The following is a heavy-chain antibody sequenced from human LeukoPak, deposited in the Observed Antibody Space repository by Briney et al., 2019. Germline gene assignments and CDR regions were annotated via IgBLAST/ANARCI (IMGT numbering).Heavy chain of an antibody. CDR1: GFTFSSYA. V-gene: IGHV3-23*01. D-gene: IGHD6-13*01. CDR2: ISGSAHIT. J-gene: IGHJ4*02. CDR3: AKRRTAAGMAGFSDCDY. Sequence: GGSLGLSCAASGFTFSSYAMSWVRQAPGKGLEWVSSISGSAHITYYADSVKGRFTVSRDNSKNTLYLQMNSLRAEDTAVYYCAKRRTAAGMAGFSDCDYWGQGTLVTVSS.